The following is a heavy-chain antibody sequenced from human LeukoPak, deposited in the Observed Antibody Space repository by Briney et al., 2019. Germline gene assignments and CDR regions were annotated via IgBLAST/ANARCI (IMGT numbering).Heavy chain of an antibody. J-gene: IGHJ6*02. CDR3: ALLRYFDWSYGMDV. CDR1: GFTVSSNY. V-gene: IGHV3-53*04. Sequence: GGSLRLSCAASGFTVSSNYMSWVRQAPGKGLEWVSVIHSGGSTYYADSVKGRFTISRHNSKNTLYLQMNSLRAEDTAVYYCALLRYFDWSYGMDVWGQGTTVTVSS. D-gene: IGHD3-9*01. CDR2: IHSGGST.